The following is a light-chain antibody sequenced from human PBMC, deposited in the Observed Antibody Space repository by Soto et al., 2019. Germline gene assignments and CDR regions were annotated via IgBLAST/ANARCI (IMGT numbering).Light chain of an antibody. CDR1: TGAVTSGHY. CDR2: DTS. V-gene: IGLV7-46*01. Sequence: QAVVTQEPSLTVSPGGTVTLTCGSNTGAVTSGHYPYWIQQKPGQAPRTLIYDTSDKHSWTPDRFSGSLLGGKAALTLSGAQPEDEADYYCFVSYGGLRVFGGGTKVTVL. CDR3: FVSYGGLRV. J-gene: IGLJ3*02.